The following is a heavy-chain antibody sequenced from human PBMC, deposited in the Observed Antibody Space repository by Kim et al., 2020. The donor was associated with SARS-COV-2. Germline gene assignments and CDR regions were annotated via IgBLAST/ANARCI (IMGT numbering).Heavy chain of an antibody. CDR3: AKEGGGDRWLPSHRDWFDP. V-gene: IGHV3-23*01. CDR1: GFTFSSYA. Sequence: GGSLRLSCAASGFTFSSYAMSWVRQAPGKGLEWVSAISGSGGSTYYADSVKGRFTISRDNSKNTLYLQMNSLRAEDTAVYYCAKEGGGDRWLPSHRDWFDPWGQGTLVTVSS. D-gene: IGHD4-17*01. CDR2: ISGSGGST. J-gene: IGHJ5*02.